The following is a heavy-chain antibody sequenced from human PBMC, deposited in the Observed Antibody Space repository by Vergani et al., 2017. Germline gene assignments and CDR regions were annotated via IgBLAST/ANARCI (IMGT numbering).Heavy chain of an antibody. D-gene: IGHD4-17*01. CDR1: GGSISSYY. CDR2: IYYSGST. CDR3: ARGEGSIRTVTTPRNYYGMDV. Sequence: QVQLQESGPGLVKPSETLSLTCTVSGGSISSYYWSWIRQPPGKGLEWIGYIYYSGSTNYNLSLKSRVTISVDTSKNQFSLKLSSVTAADTAVYYCARGEGSIRTVTTPRNYYGMDVWGQGTTVTVSS. V-gene: IGHV4-59*01. J-gene: IGHJ6*02.